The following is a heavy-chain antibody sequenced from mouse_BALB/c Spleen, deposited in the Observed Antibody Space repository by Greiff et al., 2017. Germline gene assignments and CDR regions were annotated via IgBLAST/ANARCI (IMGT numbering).Heavy chain of an antibody. D-gene: IGHD2-2*01. CDR2: IWAGGST. J-gene: IGHJ1*01. CDR3: AGGLSYWYFDV. V-gene: IGHV2-9*02. Sequence: QVQLQQSGPGLVAPSQSLSITCTVSGFSLTSYGVHWVRQPPGKGLEWLGVIWAGGSTNYNSALMSRLSISKDNSKSQVFLKMNSLQTDDTAMYYCAGGLSYWYFDVWGAGTTVTVSS. CDR1: GFSLTSYG.